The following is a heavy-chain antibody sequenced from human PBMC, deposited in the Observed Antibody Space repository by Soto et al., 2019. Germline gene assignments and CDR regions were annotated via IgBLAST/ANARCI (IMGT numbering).Heavy chain of an antibody. J-gene: IGHJ4*02. Sequence: SETLSLTCAVYGGSFSGCYWSWIRQPPGKGLEWIGEINHSGSTNYNPSLKSRVTISVDTSKNQFSLKLSSVTAADTAVYYCARGRGYSYGYRGGNDYWGQGTLVTVSS. CDR2: INHSGST. V-gene: IGHV4-34*01. D-gene: IGHD5-18*01. CDR1: GGSFSGCY. CDR3: ARGRGYSYGYRGGNDY.